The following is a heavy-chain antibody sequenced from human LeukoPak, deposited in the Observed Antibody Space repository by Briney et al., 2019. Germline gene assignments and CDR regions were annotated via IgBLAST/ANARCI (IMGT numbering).Heavy chain of an antibody. V-gene: IGHV3-30*04. Sequence: GRSLRLSCAASGFTFSSYAMHWVRQAPGKGLEWVAVISYDGSNKYHADSVKGRFTISRDNSKNTLYLQMNSLRAEDTAVYYCARGRPDYGDYVVHIFDYWGQGTLVTVSS. CDR2: ISYDGSNK. CDR1: GFTFSSYA. D-gene: IGHD4-17*01. CDR3: ARGRPDYGDYVVHIFDY. J-gene: IGHJ4*02.